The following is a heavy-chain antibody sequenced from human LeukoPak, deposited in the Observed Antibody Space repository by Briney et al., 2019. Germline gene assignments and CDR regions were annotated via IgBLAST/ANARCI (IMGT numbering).Heavy chain of an antibody. J-gene: IGHJ4*02. CDR1: GYSISSGYY. CDR3: ARERSGYSYGIDY. V-gene: IGHV4-38-2*02. D-gene: IGHD5-18*01. CDR2: IYHSGST. Sequence: SETLSLTCAVSGYSISSGYYWGWIRQSPGKGLEWIGSIYHSGSTYYNPSLKSRVTISVDTSKNQFSLKLSSVTAADTAVYYCARERSGYSYGIDYWGQGTLVTVSS.